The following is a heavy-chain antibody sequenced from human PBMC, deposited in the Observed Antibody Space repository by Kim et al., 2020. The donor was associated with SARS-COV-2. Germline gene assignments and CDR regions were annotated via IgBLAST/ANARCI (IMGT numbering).Heavy chain of an antibody. CDR2: ISGSGGST. CDR1: GFTFSNYA. J-gene: IGHJ4*01. Sequence: GGSLRLSCAASGFTFSNYAMNWVRQAPGKGLEWVSTISGSGGSTYYADSVKGRFTISRDNSKDTLYLQMNSLSAEDTAIYYCAKPPPEYDKGWYNYHFDYWGQGSLVTVSS. CDR3: AKPPPEYDKGWYNYHFDY. D-gene: IGHD1-1*01. V-gene: IGHV3-23*01.